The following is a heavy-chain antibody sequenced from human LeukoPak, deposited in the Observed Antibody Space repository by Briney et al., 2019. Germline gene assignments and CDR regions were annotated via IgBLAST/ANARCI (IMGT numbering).Heavy chain of an antibody. J-gene: IGHJ1*01. CDR1: GGSISSYY. CDR2: SYYTGST. D-gene: IGHD2-15*01. V-gene: IGHV4-59*01. CDR3: ARSGSGHGEFFQY. Sequence: SETLSLTCTVSGGSISSYYWSWIRQPPGKGLEWIGSSYYTGSTYYNPSLKSRVTISVDTAKTHFSLKLTSVTAADTAVYYCARSGSGHGEFFQYWGQGTLVTVSS.